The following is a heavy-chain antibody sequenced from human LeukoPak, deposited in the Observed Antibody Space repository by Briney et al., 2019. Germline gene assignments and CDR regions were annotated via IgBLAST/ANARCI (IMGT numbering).Heavy chain of an antibody. Sequence: SETLSLTCAVYGGSFSGYHWSWIRQPPGKGLEWIGEINHSGSTNYNPSLKSRVTISVDTSKNQFSLKLSSVTAADTAVYYCARARNLSRNCSSTSCYLYYYYYMDVWGKGTTVTVS. CDR1: GGSFSGYH. CDR3: ARARNLSRNCSSTSCYLYYYYYMDV. D-gene: IGHD2-2*01. J-gene: IGHJ6*03. CDR2: INHSGST. V-gene: IGHV4-34*01.